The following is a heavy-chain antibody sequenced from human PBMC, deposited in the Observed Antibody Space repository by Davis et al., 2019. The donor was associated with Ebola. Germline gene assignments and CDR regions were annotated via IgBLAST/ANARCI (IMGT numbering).Heavy chain of an antibody. V-gene: IGHV3-64*01. D-gene: IGHD2-21*02. CDR3: ARGQVPLPQSPIGLNWFDP. Sequence: GESLKISCAASGFTFSSYAMHWVRQAPGKGLEYVSAISSNGGSTYYANSVKGRFTISRDNSKNTLNLQMNSLRAEDTAVYYCARGQVPLPQSPIGLNWFDPWGQGTLVTVSS. J-gene: IGHJ5*02. CDR1: GFTFSSYA. CDR2: ISSNGGST.